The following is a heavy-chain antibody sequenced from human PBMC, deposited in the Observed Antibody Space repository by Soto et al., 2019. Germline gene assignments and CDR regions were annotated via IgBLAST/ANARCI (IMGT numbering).Heavy chain of an antibody. J-gene: IGHJ6*02. CDR2: INAGNGNT. CDR1: GYTFTSYA. V-gene: IGHV1-3*01. Sequence: QVQLVQSGAEVKKPGASVKVSCKASGYTFTSYAMHWVRQAPGQRPEWMGWINAGNGNTKYSQKFQGRVTITRDTSASTAYMELSSLRSEDTAVYYCANIVVVPAAIPDYYGMDVWGQGTTVTVSS. D-gene: IGHD2-2*02. CDR3: ANIVVVPAAIPDYYGMDV.